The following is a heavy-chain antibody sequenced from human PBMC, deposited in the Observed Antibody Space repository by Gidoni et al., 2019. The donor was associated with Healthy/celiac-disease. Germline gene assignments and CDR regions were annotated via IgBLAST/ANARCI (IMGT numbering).Heavy chain of an antibody. V-gene: IGHV3-21*01. CDR2: ISSSSSDI. D-gene: IGHD6-19*01. CDR1: GFPFSSYS. J-gene: IGHJ4*02. Sequence: EVQLVESGGGLVKPGGSLRLSCAASGFPFSSYSMNWVRQAPGKGREWVSSISSSSSDIYDADEVKGRLTISRDNAKNSLYLKMNSRRAEDTAVYYCERDPSAVAGVGWGQGTLVTVSS. CDR3: ERDPSAVAGVG.